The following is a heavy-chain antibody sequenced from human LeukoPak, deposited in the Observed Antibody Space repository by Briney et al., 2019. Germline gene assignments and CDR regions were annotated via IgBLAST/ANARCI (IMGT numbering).Heavy chain of an antibody. J-gene: IGHJ4*02. CDR3: ARAYCSSTSCYAGGFDY. CDR2: ISYDGSNK. V-gene: IGHV3-30*04. Sequence: GGSLRLSCAASGFTFSSYAMHWVRQAPGKGLEWVAVISYDGSNKYYADSVKGRFTISRDNSKNTLYLQMNSLRAEDTAVYYCARAYCSSTSCYAGGFDYWGQGTLVTVSS. CDR1: GFTFSSYA. D-gene: IGHD2-2*01.